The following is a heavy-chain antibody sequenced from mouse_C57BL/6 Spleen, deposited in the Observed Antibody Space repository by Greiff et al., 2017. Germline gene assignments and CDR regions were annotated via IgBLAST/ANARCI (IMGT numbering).Heavy chain of an antibody. Sequence: VKLQQSGAELVRPGASVTLSCKASGYTFTDYEMHWVKQTPVHGLEWIGAIDPETGGTAYNQKFKGKAILTADKSSSTAYMELRSLTSEDSAVYYCTRSDYGSYYFDYWGQGTTLTVSS. CDR2: IDPETGGT. J-gene: IGHJ2*01. CDR1: GYTFTDYE. D-gene: IGHD1-1*01. CDR3: TRSDYGSYYFDY. V-gene: IGHV1-15*01.